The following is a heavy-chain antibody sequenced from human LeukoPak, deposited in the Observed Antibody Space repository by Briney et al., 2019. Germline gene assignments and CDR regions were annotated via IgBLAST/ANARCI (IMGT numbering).Heavy chain of an antibody. V-gene: IGHV1-69*13. CDR3: ARARDWAGYSYGFYY. Sequence: GASVKVSCKASGRTFSSYAISRVRQAPGQWLEWMGGIIPIFGTANYAQKFQGRVTITADESTSTAYMELSSLRSEDTAVYYCARARDWAGYSYGFYYWGQGTLVTVSS. D-gene: IGHD5-18*01. CDR1: GRTFSSYA. J-gene: IGHJ4*02. CDR2: IIPIFGTA.